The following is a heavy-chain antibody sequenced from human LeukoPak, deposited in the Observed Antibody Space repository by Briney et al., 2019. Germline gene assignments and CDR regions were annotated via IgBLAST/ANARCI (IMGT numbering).Heavy chain of an antibody. CDR2: IYPGIGDSDI. CDR3: ARLAYTSGYYYYMDV. J-gene: IGHJ6*03. D-gene: IGHD5-18*01. Sequence: GESLKISCKGSGYTFPSYWIGWVRQLPGKGLEWMGIIYPGIGDSDIRYSPSFQGQVSISADKSISTDYLQWTSLKASDTAMYYCARLAYTSGYYYYMDVWGKGTTVTVSS. CDR1: GYTFPSYW. V-gene: IGHV5-51*01.